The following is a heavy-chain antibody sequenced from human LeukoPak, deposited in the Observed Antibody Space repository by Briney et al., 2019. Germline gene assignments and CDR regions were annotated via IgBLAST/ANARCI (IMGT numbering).Heavy chain of an antibody. CDR1: GYTFTSYY. Sequence: ASVKVSCKASGYTFTSYYMHWVRQAPGQGLEWMGIINPSGGSTSYAQKFQGRVTMTRDMSTSTVYMELSSLRSEDTAVYYCARGQYNWNVRIKNGFDPWGQGTLVTVSS. CDR2: INPSGGST. CDR3: ARGQYNWNVRIKNGFDP. D-gene: IGHD1-20*01. V-gene: IGHV1-46*01. J-gene: IGHJ5*02.